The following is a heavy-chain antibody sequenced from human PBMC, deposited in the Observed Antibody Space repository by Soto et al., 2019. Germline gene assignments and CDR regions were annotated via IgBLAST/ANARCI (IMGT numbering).Heavy chain of an antibody. CDR2: VRSKSNNYAT. J-gene: IGHJ4*02. CDR3: TNNVV. Sequence: DVQVVQSGGGLVPPGGSLKLSCAASGFAFNDSAMHWVRQASGKGLEWVARVRSKSNNYATAYPASVKGRFIVSRDDSMGTTSLQMNSLKPEDTAIYYCTNNVVWGQGVLVTVS. V-gene: IGHV3-73*01. CDR1: GFAFNDSA.